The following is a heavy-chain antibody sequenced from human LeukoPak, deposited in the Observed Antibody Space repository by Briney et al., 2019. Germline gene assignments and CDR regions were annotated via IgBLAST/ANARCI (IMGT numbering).Heavy chain of an antibody. D-gene: IGHD3-3*01. J-gene: IGHJ4*02. V-gene: IGHV4-59*08. Sequence: SETLSLTCTVSGGSISSYYWSWVRQPPGKGLEGIGYIYYSGSTNYNPSLKSRVTISVDTSKNQFSLKLSSVTAADTAVYYCARRSTIFGVVYFDYWGQGTLVTVSS. CDR1: GGSISSYY. CDR3: ARRSTIFGVVYFDY. CDR2: IYYSGST.